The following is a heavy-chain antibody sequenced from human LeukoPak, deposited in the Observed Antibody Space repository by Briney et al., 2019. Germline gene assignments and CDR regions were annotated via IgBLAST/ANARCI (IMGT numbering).Heavy chain of an antibody. CDR3: ARWYSSGWLDYYYYMDV. D-gene: IGHD6-19*01. J-gene: IGHJ6*03. Sequence: GGSLRLSCVASGFTFSSYEMNWVRQAPGKGLEWVSYISESGSPIYNADSVKGRFTISRDNAKNSLYLQMNSLRAEDTAVYYCARWYSSGWLDYYYYMDVWGKGTTVTISS. CDR2: ISESGSPI. V-gene: IGHV3-48*03. CDR1: GFTFSSYE.